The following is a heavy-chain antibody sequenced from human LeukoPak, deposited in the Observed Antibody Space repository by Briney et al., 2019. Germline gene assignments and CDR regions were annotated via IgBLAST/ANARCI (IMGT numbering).Heavy chain of an antibody. V-gene: IGHV4-59*11. CDR3: ARQYGGYVPLPPSD. Sequence: SGTLSLTCTVSGGSISKDYWSRIRQPPGKGLEWVGYVSHSGFNKSNGDITVYNPSLESRVTTSRDTSKNQFSLKLSSVTAADTAVYYCARQYGGYVPLPPSDWGQGTLVTVSS. CDR1: GGSISKDY. CDR2: VSHSGFN. J-gene: IGHJ4*02. D-gene: IGHD5-12*01.